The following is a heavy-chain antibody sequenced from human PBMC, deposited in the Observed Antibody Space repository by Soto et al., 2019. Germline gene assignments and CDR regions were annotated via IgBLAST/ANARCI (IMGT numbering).Heavy chain of an antibody. CDR3: AKFRHLFGISGTAVHGYGLYF. J-gene: IGHJ6*02. Sequence: GGSLRLSCAASGFTFSSYAMSWVRQAPGKGLEGGSAISGSGGSTYYTDSVKGRFTISRDNSKNTLCLQMNSLRAEDTAVYYCAKFRHLFGISGTAVHGYGLYFWGQRTTVTVSS. D-gene: IGHD1-7*01. CDR2: ISGSGGST. V-gene: IGHV3-23*01. CDR1: GFTFSSYA.